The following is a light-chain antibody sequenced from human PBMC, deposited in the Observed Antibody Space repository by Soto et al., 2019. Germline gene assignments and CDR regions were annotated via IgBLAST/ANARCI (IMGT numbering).Light chain of an antibody. V-gene: IGLV2-11*01. Sequence: QSVLIQPPSVSGSPGPYVTISCTGTSRDVGSYDYVSWCQQHPGTVPKPMIYNVNTRPSGVPDRFSGSKSGNTASMTISGLQAEDEADYLCCSYTASATYVFETGSKVTVL. J-gene: IGLJ1*01. CDR3: CSYTASATYV. CDR1: SRDVGSYDY. CDR2: NVN.